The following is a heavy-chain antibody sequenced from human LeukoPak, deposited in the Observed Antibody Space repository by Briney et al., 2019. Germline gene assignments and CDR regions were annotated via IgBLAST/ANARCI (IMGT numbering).Heavy chain of an antibody. CDR1: GFTFSSYA. CDR2: ISGSGGST. D-gene: IGHD3-10*01. CDR3: AKNPHVLLWFGELSY. V-gene: IGHV3-23*01. J-gene: IGHJ4*02. Sequence: PGGSLRLSCAASGFTFSSYAMSWVRQAPGEGLEWVSAISGSGGSTYYADSVKGRFTISRDNSKNTLYLQMNSLRAEDTAVYYCAKNPHVLLWFGELSYWGQGTLVTVSS.